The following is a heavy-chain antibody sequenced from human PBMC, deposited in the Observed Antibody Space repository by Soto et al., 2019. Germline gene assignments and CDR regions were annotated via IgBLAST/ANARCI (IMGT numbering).Heavy chain of an antibody. V-gene: IGHV1-18*01. CDR2: ISGYNGDT. CDR1: GYTFSRYG. Sequence: QGQLVQSGGEVKKSGASVKVSCKASGYTFSRYGISWVRQAPGQGLEWMGWISGYNGDTNYAQKFQGRVTMTIDTFTTTAYMELRSLTSDDTAVYYCAKNVHPPYYYYGLDVWGQGTTVTVSS. CDR3: AKNVHPPYYYYGLDV. J-gene: IGHJ6*02.